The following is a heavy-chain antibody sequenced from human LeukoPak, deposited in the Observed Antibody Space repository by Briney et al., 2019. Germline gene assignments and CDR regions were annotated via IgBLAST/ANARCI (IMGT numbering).Heavy chain of an antibody. CDR1: GFTVSSNY. V-gene: IGHV3-53*01. CDR2: IYSGGST. CDR3: AREHFDYGDYGAPADSYYGMDV. D-gene: IGHD4-17*01. J-gene: IGHJ6*02. Sequence: PGGSLRLSCAASGFTVSSNYMSWVRQAPGKGLEWVSVIYSGGSTYYADSVKGRFTISRDNSKNTLYLQMNSLRAEDTAVYYCAREHFDYGDYGAPADSYYGMDVWGQGTTVTVSS.